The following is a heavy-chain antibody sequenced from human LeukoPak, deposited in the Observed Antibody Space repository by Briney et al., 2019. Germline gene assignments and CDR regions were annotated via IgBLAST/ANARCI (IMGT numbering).Heavy chain of an antibody. Sequence: PGGSLRLSCAASGFTFSSYGMHWVRQAPGKGLEWVAVISYDGSNKYYADSVKGRFTISRDNSKNTLYLQMSSLRAEDTAVYYCAKEDLEWLSNDDASDIWGQGTMVTVSS. CDR2: ISYDGSNK. CDR3: AKEDLEWLSNDDASDI. CDR1: GFTFSSYG. D-gene: IGHD3-3*01. V-gene: IGHV3-30*18. J-gene: IGHJ3*02.